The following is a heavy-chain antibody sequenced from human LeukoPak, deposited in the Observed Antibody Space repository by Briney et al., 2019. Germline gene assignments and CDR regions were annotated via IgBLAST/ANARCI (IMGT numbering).Heavy chain of an antibody. CDR3: ARHRVSLGGSDLLDY. D-gene: IGHD3-16*01. V-gene: IGHV4-31*03. CDR2: MYYGGNT. J-gene: IGHJ4*02. CDR1: GGSINSGGYY. Sequence: SQTLSLTCTVSGGSINSGGYYWSWVRQHPGMGLEWIGYMYYGGNTYYNPSLKSRVTISVDTSKNQFSLKLSSVTAADTAVYYCARHRVSLGGSDLLDYWGQGTLVTVSS.